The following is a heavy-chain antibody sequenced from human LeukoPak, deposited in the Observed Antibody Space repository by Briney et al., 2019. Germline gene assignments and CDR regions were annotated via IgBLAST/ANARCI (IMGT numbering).Heavy chain of an antibody. D-gene: IGHD4-17*01. CDR2: VNHSGYT. V-gene: IGHV4-34*01. CDR3: ARQLYGSDY. CDR1: GVSFSTYY. J-gene: IGHJ4*02. Sequence: PSETLSLTCDVSGVSFSTYYWSWIRQSPEKGLEWIGEVNHSGYTNLNPSLKSRVTISVETSKNQFSLKLSSVTAADTAVYYCARQLYGSDYWGQGTLVTVSS.